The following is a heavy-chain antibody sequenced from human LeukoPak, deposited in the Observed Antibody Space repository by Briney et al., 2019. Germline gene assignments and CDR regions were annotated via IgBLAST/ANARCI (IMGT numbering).Heavy chain of an antibody. CDR1: GGSFSGYY. Sequence: SETLSLTCAVYGGSFSGYYWSWIRQPPGKGLEWIGEINHSGSTNYNPSLKSRVTISVDTSKNQFSLKLSSVTAADTAVYYCARAYYGSRTAGFCGCWGQGTLVTVSS. V-gene: IGHV4-34*01. CDR3: ARAYYGSRTAGFCGC. CDR2: INHSGST. D-gene: IGHD3-10*01. J-gene: IGHJ4*02.